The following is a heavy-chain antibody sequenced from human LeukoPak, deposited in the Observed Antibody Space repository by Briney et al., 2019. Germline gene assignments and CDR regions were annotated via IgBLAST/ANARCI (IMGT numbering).Heavy chain of an antibody. V-gene: IGHV3-9*01. Sequence: GGSLRLSCAASGFTFDDYAMHWVRQAPGKGLEWVSGISWNSGSIGYADSVKGRFTISRDNAKNSLYLQMNSLRAEDTAVYYCAKETGGFDYWGQGTLVTVSS. CDR2: ISWNSGSI. CDR3: AKETGGFDY. CDR1: GFTFDDYA. D-gene: IGHD7-27*01. J-gene: IGHJ4*02.